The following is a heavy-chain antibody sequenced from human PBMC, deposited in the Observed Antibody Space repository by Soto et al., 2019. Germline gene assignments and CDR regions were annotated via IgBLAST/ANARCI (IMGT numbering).Heavy chain of an antibody. CDR1: GGSISSSSYY. J-gene: IGHJ6*02. V-gene: IGHV4-39*01. D-gene: IGHD5-18*01. Sequence: TSETLSLTCTVSGGSISSSSYYWGWIRQPPGKGLEWIGSIYYSGSTYYNPSLKSRVTISVDTSKNQFSLKLSSVTAADTAVYYCARQGLGYSYGYRDYYYYGMEVWGQGTTVTVSS. CDR3: ARQGLGYSYGYRDYYYYGMEV. CDR2: IYYSGST.